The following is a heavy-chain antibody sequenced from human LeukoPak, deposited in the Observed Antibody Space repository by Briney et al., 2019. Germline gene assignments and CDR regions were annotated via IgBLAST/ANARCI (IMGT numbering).Heavy chain of an antibody. Sequence: SETLSLTCTVSGGSISSGSYYWRWIRQPAGKGLERIGRSYTSGSTNYNPSLKSRVTISVETSKNQFSLKLSSVTAADTAVYYCARGPHFDYWGQGTLVTVSS. CDR2: SYTSGST. CDR1: GGSISSGSYY. J-gene: IGHJ4*02. V-gene: IGHV4-61*02. CDR3: ARGPHFDY.